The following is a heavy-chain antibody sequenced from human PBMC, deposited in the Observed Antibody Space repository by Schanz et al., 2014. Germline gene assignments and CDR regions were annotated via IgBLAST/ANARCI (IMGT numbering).Heavy chain of an antibody. CDR3: TADLWFGAVWGVW. CDR1: GFTLNNAW. V-gene: IGHV3-15*01. D-gene: IGHD3-10*01. J-gene: IGHJ4*02. CDR2: IKSKTDGGTR. Sequence: EVQLVESGGGLVKPGGSLRLSCATSGFTLNNAWMNWVRQAPGKGLQWVARIKSKTDGGTRDYAAPVKGRFTISTDDSKNTVYLQMNSLQPEHTPVYYCTADLWFGAVWGVWWGQGTLVTVSS.